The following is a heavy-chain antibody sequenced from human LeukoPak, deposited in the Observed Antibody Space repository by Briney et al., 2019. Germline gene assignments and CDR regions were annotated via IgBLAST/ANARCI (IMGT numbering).Heavy chain of an antibody. J-gene: IGHJ3*02. CDR2: IYYSGST. CDR3: ARDMTTVTYAFDI. CDR1: GGSISSGGYY. V-gene: IGHV4-31*03. D-gene: IGHD4-11*01. Sequence: SETLSLTCTVSGGSISSGGYYWSWIRQHPGKGLEWIGYIYYSGSTYYNPSLKSRVTISVDTSKNQFSLKLSSVTAADTAVYYCARDMTTVTYAFDIWGQGTMVTVSS.